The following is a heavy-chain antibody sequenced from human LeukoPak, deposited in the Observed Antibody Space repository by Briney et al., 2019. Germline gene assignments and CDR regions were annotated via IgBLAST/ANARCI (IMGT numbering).Heavy chain of an antibody. CDR2: ISTSGGTI. CDR3: ARVYSSTSGKNAFDI. Sequence: PGGSLRLSCAASGFTFSSSSMNWVRQAPEKGLEWVSYISTSGGTIYYADSVKGRFTISRDNAKNSLYLQMNSLRAEDTAVYYCARVYSSTSGKNAFDIWGQGTMVTVSS. CDR1: GFTFSSSS. V-gene: IGHV3-48*01. J-gene: IGHJ3*02. D-gene: IGHD6-6*01.